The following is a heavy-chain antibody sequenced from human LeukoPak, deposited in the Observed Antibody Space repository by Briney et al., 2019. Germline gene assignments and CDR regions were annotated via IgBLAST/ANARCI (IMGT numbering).Heavy chain of an antibody. J-gene: IGHJ4*02. CDR1: GFTFSSYG. CDR2: ISYDGSNK. D-gene: IGHD3-22*01. CDR3: AKAPNYDSSGYLDY. Sequence: GGSLRLSCAASGFTFSSYGMHWVRQAPGKGLEWVAVISYDGSNKYYADSVKGRFTISRDNSKNTLYLQMNSLRAEDTAVYYCAKAPNYDSSGYLDYWGQGTLVTVSS. V-gene: IGHV3-30*18.